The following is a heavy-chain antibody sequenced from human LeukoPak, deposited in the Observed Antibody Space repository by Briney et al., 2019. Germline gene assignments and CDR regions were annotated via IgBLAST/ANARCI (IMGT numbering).Heavy chain of an antibody. Sequence: ASMKVSCKASGYTFTSYGISWVRQAPGQGLEWMGWISAYNGNTNYAQKLQGRVTMTTDTSTSTAYMELRSLRSDDTAVYYCARDVGSGYDPSLIFDYWGQGTLVTVSS. CDR1: GYTFTSYG. D-gene: IGHD5-12*01. CDR3: ARDVGSGYDPSLIFDY. J-gene: IGHJ4*02. V-gene: IGHV1-18*01. CDR2: ISAYNGNT.